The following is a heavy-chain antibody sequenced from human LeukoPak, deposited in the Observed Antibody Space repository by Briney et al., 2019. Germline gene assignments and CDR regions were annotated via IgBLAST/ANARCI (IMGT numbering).Heavy chain of an antibody. CDR2: ISGSGGST. CDR3: AKSRGLNSRIDY. Sequence: PGGSPRLSCAASGFTFSSYAMSWVRQAPGKGLEWVSAISGSGGSTYYADSVKGRFTISRDNSKNTLYLQMNSLRAEDTALYYCAKSRGLNSRIDYWGQGTLVTVSS. CDR1: GFTFSSYA. V-gene: IGHV3-23*01. J-gene: IGHJ4*02. D-gene: IGHD6-13*01.